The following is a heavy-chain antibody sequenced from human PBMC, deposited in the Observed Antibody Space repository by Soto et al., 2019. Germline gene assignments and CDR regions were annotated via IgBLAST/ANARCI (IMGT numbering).Heavy chain of an antibody. CDR2: ISYDGSNK. CDR1: GFTFSSYA. D-gene: IGHD3-22*01. CDR3: ARGSAYYDSTKSLNWFDP. Sequence: GGSLRLSCAASGFTFSSYAMHWVRQAPGKGLEWVAVISYDGSNKYYADSVKGRFTISRDNSKNTLYLQMNSLRAEDTAVYYCARGSAYYDSTKSLNWFDPWGQGTLVTVSS. J-gene: IGHJ5*02. V-gene: IGHV3-30-3*01.